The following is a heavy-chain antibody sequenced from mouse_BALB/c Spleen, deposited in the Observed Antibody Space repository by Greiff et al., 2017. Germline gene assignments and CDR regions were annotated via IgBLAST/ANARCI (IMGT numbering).Heavy chain of an antibody. CDR2: IWGDGST. V-gene: IGHV2-6-7*01. D-gene: IGHD2-1*01. CDR3: AREDGNHCCDD. Sequence: VQLKESGPGLVAPSQSLSITCTVSGFSLTGYGVNWVRQPPGKGLEWLGMIWGDGSTDYNAALKARRSISKDNSKSQVFLKLNSLQTDDPARYYCAREDGNHCCDDWGQGTTLTVAS. J-gene: IGHJ2*01. CDR1: GFSLTGYG.